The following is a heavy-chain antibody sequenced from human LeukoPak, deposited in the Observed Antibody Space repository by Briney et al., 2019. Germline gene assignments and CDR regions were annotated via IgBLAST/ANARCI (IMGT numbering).Heavy chain of an antibody. CDR3: ARDRLQLGYERTNWFDP. CDR2: INPNSGGT. V-gene: IGHV1-2*02. CDR1: GYTFTDFH. Sequence: ASVKVSCKASGYTFTDFHMHWVRQAPGQGLEWMGWINPNSGGTNYAQKFQGRVTMTRDTSISTVYMELSRLRSDDTAVYYCARDRLQLGYERTNWFDPWGQGTLVTVSS. D-gene: IGHD2-15*01. J-gene: IGHJ5*02.